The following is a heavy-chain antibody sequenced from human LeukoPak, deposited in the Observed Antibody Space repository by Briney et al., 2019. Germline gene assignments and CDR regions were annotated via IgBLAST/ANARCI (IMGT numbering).Heavy chain of an antibody. CDR1: GGSFSAYY. D-gene: IGHD3-22*01. CDR3: ARDNGSSGL. CDR2: INHGGST. Sequence: SETLSLTCAVYGGSFSAYYWTWIRQPPGKGLEWIGEINHGGSTNYNPSLKSRVTISVDTSKNQFSLKLSSVTAADTAVYYCARDNGSSGLWGQGTLVTVSS. J-gene: IGHJ4*02. V-gene: IGHV4-34*01.